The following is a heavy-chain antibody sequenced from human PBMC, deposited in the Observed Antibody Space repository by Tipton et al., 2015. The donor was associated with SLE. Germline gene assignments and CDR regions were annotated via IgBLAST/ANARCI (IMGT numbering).Heavy chain of an antibody. Sequence: QLVQSGAEVKKSGASVKVSCKASGYTFTAYYIHWVRQAPGQGLEWMGRIIPGSGATEFAPNFQGRVTMTTDTSINIAYMELIRLTSDDTAVYYCAKRMGRDVYNLGAFDLWGQGTMVVVSS. CDR3: AKRMGRDVYNLGAFDL. D-gene: IGHD5-24*01. J-gene: IGHJ3*01. CDR1: GYTFTAYY. V-gene: IGHV1-2*06. CDR2: IIPGSGAT.